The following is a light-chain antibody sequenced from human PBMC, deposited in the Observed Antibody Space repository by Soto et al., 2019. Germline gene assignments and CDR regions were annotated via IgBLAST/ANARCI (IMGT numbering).Light chain of an antibody. CDR1: QSVSSSY. CDR3: QQYGTSPFT. V-gene: IGKV3-20*01. Sequence: EIVLTQPPGTLSLSPGERATLSCRASQSVSSSYLAWYQQKPGQAPRLLIYGASSRATGIPDRFSGSGSGTDFTITISRVEPEDFAVYYCQQYGTSPFTFGLGPKWISN. CDR2: GAS. J-gene: IGKJ3*01.